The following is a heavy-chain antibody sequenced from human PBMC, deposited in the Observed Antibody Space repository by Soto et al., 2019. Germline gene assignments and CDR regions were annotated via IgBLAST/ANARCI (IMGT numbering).Heavy chain of an antibody. Sequence: EVQVLESGGGLAQPGRSLRLSCAVSGLSFSSYAMTWVRQSPGKGLEWVSSISRSGNSTYSADSVRGRFTISRDNSKNTLYLQMNSLRAEDTAVDYCAKDANMLDWVPTSNYFAFWGQGTLGTVSS. CDR2: ISRSGNST. CDR1: GLSFSSYA. V-gene: IGHV3-23*01. CDR3: AKDANMLDWVPTSNYFAF. D-gene: IGHD2-2*01. J-gene: IGHJ4*02.